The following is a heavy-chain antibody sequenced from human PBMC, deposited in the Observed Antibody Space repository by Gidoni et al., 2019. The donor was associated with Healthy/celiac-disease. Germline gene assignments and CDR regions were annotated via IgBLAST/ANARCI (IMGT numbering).Heavy chain of an antibody. CDR2: IIPIFGTA. CDR3: ARDGSTIVVVPAAPGPDHQGENGMDV. Sequence: QVQLVQSGAEVKQPGSSVKVSCKASGGTFSSYAISWVRQAPGQGLEWMGGIIPIFGTANYAQKFQGRVTITADESTSTAYMELSSLRSEDTAVYYCARDGSTIVVVPAAPGPDHQGENGMDVWGQGTTVTVSS. V-gene: IGHV1-69*01. D-gene: IGHD2-2*01. J-gene: IGHJ6*02. CDR1: GGTFSSYA.